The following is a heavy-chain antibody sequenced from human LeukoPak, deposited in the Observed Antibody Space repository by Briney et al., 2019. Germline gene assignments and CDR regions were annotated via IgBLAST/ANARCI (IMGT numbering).Heavy chain of an antibody. Sequence: ASVKVSCKASGGTFSSYTISWVRQAPGQGLECMGRIIPILGIANYAQKFQGRVTITADKSTSTAYMELSTLRSEDTAVYYCARDPGDGYFDYWGQGTLVTVSS. J-gene: IGHJ4*02. D-gene: IGHD2-21*02. V-gene: IGHV1-69*04. CDR1: GGTFSSYT. CDR2: IIPILGIA. CDR3: ARDPGDGYFDY.